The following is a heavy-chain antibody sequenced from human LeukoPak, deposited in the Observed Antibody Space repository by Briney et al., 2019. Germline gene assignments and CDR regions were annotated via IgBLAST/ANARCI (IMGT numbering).Heavy chain of an antibody. D-gene: IGHD3-9*01. CDR1: GYTLTELS. CDR3: ATDQGGRYSDWSEGYYFDY. CDR2: FDPEDGET. V-gene: IGHV1-24*01. Sequence: GASVKVSCKVSGYTLTELSMHWVRQAPRKGLEWMGGFDPEDGETIYAQKFQGRVTMTEDTSTDTAYMELSSLRSEDTAVYYCATDQGGRYSDWSEGYYFDYWGQGTLVTVSS. J-gene: IGHJ4*02.